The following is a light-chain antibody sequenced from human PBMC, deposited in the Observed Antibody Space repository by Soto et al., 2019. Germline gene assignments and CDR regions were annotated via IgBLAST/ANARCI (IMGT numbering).Light chain of an antibody. CDR3: QQYGGSAWT. CDR2: GAS. Sequence: EIVLTQSPGTLSLSPGERATLSCRASQSVTSSDLAWYQQKPGQAPRLLIYGASSRATGIPDRFSGSGSGTDFTLTISRLEPEDFAFYYCQQYGGSAWTFGQGTKVEIK. V-gene: IGKV3-20*01. CDR1: QSVTSSD. J-gene: IGKJ1*01.